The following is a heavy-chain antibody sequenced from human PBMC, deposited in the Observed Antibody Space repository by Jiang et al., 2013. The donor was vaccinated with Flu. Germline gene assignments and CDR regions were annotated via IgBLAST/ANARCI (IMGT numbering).Heavy chain of an antibody. Sequence: SGAEVKKPGASAKVSCKASGYTFTSYGISWVRQAPGQGLEWMGWISAYNGNTNYAQKLQGGVTMTTDTSTSTAYMELRSLRSDDTAVYYCARDAAYIVVVPAAHYYYYGMDVWGQGTTVTVSS. D-gene: IGHD2-2*01. CDR2: ISAYNGNT. V-gene: IGHV1-18*01. CDR1: GYTFTSYG. CDR3: ARDAAYIVVVPAAHYYYYGMDV. J-gene: IGHJ6*02.